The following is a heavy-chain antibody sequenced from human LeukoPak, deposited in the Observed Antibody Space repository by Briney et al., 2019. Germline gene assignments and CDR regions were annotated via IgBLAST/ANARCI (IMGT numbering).Heavy chain of an antibody. J-gene: IGHJ3*02. CDR2: TYYRSKWYN. CDR3: AREPQGSSWPFDI. V-gene: IGHV6-1*01. CDR1: GDIFSRNIAA. D-gene: IGHD6-13*01. Sequence: QTLSLTCALSGDIFSRNIAAWNWNRQPPTRGLEWLVRTYYRSKWYNDYAVSVKSRITINPDTSKNQFSLQLNSVTPEDTAVYYCAREPQGSSWPFDIWGQGTMVTVSS.